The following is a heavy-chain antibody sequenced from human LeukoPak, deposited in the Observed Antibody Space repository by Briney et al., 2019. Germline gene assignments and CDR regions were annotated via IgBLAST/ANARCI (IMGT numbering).Heavy chain of an antibody. CDR2: IYYSGST. Sequence: SETLSLTCTVSGASISSGGYYWSWIRQHPGKGLEWIGYIYYSGSTNYNPSLKSRVTISVDTSKNQFSLKLSSVTAADTAVYYRARRLLLYQLLSASDPWGQGTLVTVSS. CDR3: ARRLLLYQLLSASDP. V-gene: IGHV4-31*03. CDR1: GASISSGGYY. J-gene: IGHJ5*02. D-gene: IGHD2-2*01.